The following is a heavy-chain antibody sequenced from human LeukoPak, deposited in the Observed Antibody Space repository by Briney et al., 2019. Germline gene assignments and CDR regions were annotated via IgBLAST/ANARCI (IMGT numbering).Heavy chain of an antibody. Sequence: ALVKVSCKASGGTFSSYAISWVRQAPGQGLEWMGGIIPIFGTANYAQKFQGRVTITTDESTSTAYMELSSLRSEDTAVYYCARGYCSSTSCREYNWFDPWGQGTLVTVSS. CDR1: GGTFSSYA. V-gene: IGHV1-69*05. CDR2: IIPIFGTA. J-gene: IGHJ5*02. D-gene: IGHD2-2*01. CDR3: ARGYCSSTSCREYNWFDP.